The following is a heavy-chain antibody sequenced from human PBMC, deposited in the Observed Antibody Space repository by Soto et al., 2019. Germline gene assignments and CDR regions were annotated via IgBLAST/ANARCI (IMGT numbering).Heavy chain of an antibody. Sequence: QVQLVQSGAEVKRPGSSVKVSCKAPGGTFSNYAISWVRQAPGQGLEWMGGIIPSFGTPIYAQRFQGRITITADESTGTAYMELSSLRSEDTALYYCARAPSTYSSSWYYFDYWGQGTLITVSS. CDR2: IIPSFGTP. J-gene: IGHJ4*02. D-gene: IGHD6-13*01. V-gene: IGHV1-69*01. CDR3: ARAPSTYSSSWYYFDY. CDR1: GGTFSNYA.